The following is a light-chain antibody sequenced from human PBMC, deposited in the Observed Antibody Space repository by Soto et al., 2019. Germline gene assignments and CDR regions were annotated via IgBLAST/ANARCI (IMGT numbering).Light chain of an antibody. V-gene: IGLV2-14*01. CDR3: SSYTSSSPCV. Sequence: SALAQPASVSGSPGQSITISCTGTSRDVGGYKYVSWYQQHPGKAPKLMIYEVSYRPSGVSNRFSGSKSGNTASLTISGLQAEDEADYYCSSYTSSSPCVFGTGTKVTLL. CDR1: SRDVGGYKY. CDR2: EVS. J-gene: IGLJ1*01.